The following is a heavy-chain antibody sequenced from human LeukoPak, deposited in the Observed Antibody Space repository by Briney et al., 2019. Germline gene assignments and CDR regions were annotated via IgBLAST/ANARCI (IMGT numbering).Heavy chain of an antibody. Sequence: RPGGSLRLSCAASGFTFSSYSMTWVRQAPGKGLVWVSRINSDGSSTSYADSVKGRFTISRDNAKNTLYLQMNSLRAEDTAVYYCAREALTYCGGDCYSYAFDIWGQGTMVTVSS. CDR1: GFTFSSYS. V-gene: IGHV3-74*01. CDR2: INSDGSST. J-gene: IGHJ3*02. D-gene: IGHD2-21*02. CDR3: AREALTYCGGDCYSYAFDI.